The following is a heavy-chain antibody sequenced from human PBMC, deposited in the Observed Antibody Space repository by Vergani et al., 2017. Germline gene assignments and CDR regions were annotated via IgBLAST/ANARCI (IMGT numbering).Heavy chain of an antibody. D-gene: IGHD3-3*01. Sequence: EVQLVESGGGLVKPGGSLRLSCAASGFTFSNAWMSWVRQAPGKGLEWVGRIKSKTDGGTTDYAAPVKGRFTISRDNSKNTLYLQMNSLRAEVTAVYYCAGNDFWSGMYYYYYMDVWGKGTTVTVSS. V-gene: IGHV3-15*01. CDR2: IKSKTDGGTT. J-gene: IGHJ6*03. CDR1: GFTFSNAW. CDR3: AGNDFWSGMYYYYYMDV.